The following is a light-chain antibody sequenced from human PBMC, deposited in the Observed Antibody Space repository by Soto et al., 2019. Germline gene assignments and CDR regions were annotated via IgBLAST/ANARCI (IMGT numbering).Light chain of an antibody. J-gene: IGKJ4*01. CDR1: HDISNY. CDR3: QQCDDIPST. CDR2: DAS. V-gene: IGKV1-33*01. Sequence: DSQMTQSPSSLSASVGDRVTITCQASHDISNYLNWYQQNTGKAPKLLIYDASVLETGVPSRFGGSGSGTDFTFTISSLQPEDIATYYCQQCDDIPSTLGGGTKVEIQ.